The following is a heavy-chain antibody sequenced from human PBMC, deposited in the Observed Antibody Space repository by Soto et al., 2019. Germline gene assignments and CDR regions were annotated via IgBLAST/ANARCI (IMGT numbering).Heavy chain of an antibody. CDR2: IWYDGSNK. J-gene: IGHJ3*02. V-gene: IGHV3-33*01. CDR3: ARDRYYDSSGYYYSWNDAFDI. CDR1: GFTFSSYG. Sequence: GGSLRLSCAASGFTFSSYGMHWVRQAPGKGLEWVAVIWYDGSNKYYADSVKGRFTISRDNSKNTLYLQMNSLRAEDTAVYYCARDRYYDSSGYYYSWNDAFDIWGQGTMVTVSS. D-gene: IGHD3-22*01.